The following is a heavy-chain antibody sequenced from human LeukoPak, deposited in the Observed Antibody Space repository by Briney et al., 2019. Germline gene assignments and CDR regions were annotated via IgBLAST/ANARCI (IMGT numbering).Heavy chain of an antibody. J-gene: IGHJ4*02. CDR3: ARRVVLTRYYYFDC. CDR2: ITGSGGNT. D-gene: IGHD3-9*01. V-gene: IGHV3-23*01. Sequence: GGSLRLSCAAPGFTFSSYAMSWVRQAPGKGLEWVSAITGSGGNTYYADSVKGRFTISRDNSKNTLYLQMNSLGVEDTAVYYCARRVVLTRYYYFDCWGQGTLVIVSS. CDR1: GFTFSSYA.